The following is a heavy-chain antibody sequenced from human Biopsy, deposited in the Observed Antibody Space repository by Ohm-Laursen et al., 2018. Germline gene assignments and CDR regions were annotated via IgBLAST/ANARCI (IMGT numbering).Heavy chain of an antibody. D-gene: IGHD5-12*01. CDR3: AAVDYSAYTTVDH. CDR1: GASISSYY. J-gene: IGHJ4*02. CDR2: IYTSGST. V-gene: IGHV4-4*07. Sequence: GTLSLTCTVSGASISSYYWTWIRQPAGEGLEWIGRIYTSGSTNYNPSLKSRVTMSVDTSKNQFSLKLTSLTAADTAVYFCAAVDYSAYTTVDHWGQGTLITVSP.